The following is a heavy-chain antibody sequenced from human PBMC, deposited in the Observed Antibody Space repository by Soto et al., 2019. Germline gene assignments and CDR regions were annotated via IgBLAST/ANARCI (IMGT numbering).Heavy chain of an antibody. V-gene: IGHV4-31*03. J-gene: IGHJ5*02. CDR1: GGSISSGGYY. Sequence: PTETLSLTCTVSGGSISSGGYYWSWIRQHPGKGLEWIGYIYYSGSTYCNPSLKSRVTISVDTSKNQFSLKLSSVTAADTAVYYCARETIRGPRFDPWGQGTLVTVSS. CDR3: ARETIRGPRFDP. CDR2: IYYSGST. D-gene: IGHD3-3*01.